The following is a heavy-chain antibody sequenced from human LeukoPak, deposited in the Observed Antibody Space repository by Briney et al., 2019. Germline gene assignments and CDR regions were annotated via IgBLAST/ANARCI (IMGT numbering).Heavy chain of an antibody. CDR3: ARWGMVVVPAARDY. CDR1: GFTFSSYA. J-gene: IGHJ4*02. D-gene: IGHD2-2*01. CDR2: ISYDGSNK. V-gene: IGHV3-30-3*01. Sequence: GRSLRLSCAASGFTFSSYAMHWVRQAPGKGLEWVAVISYDGSNKYYADSVKGRFTISRDNSKNTLYLQMNSLRAEDTAVYYCARWGMVVVPAARDYWGQGTMVTVSS.